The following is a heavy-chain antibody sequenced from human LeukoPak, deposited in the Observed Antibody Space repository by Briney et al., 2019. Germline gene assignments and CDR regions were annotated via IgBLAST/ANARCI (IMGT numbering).Heavy chain of an antibody. CDR1: GGSISSYY. CDR2: IYYSGST. V-gene: IGHV4-59*01. Sequence: PSETLSLTCTVSGGSISSYYWSWIRQPPGQGLEWIGYIYYSGSTNYNPSLKSRVTISVDTSKNQFSLKLSSVTAADTAVYYCARGGNRLGVDYWGQGTLVTVSS. CDR3: ARGGNRLGVDY. J-gene: IGHJ4*02. D-gene: IGHD1-14*01.